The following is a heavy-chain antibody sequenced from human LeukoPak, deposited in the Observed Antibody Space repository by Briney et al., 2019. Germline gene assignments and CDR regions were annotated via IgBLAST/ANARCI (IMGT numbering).Heavy chain of an antibody. Sequence: AESLRLSCAASGFTVITNDMTWVRQAPGKGLEWVAVLYSDGNTKYAASVPGRFTISRDNSKNTLYLEMNSLSPDDTAVYYCARGVEPLAANTLAYWGQGTLVTVSS. D-gene: IGHD1-14*01. V-gene: IGHV3-53*01. J-gene: IGHJ4*02. CDR2: LYSDGNT. CDR1: GFTVITND. CDR3: ARGVEPLAANTLAY.